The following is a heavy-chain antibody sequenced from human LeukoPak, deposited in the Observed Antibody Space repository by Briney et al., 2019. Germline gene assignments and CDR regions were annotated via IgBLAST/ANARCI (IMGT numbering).Heavy chain of an antibody. V-gene: IGHV4-39*01. CDR3: ARQDSSGWYFNDY. Sequence: PSETLSLTCTVSGGSITSICYYWGWIRQPPGKGLEWIGSIYYSGSTYYNPSLKTRVTVSVDTSKNQFSLKLSSVTAADTAVYYCARQDSSGWYFNDYWGQGTLITVSS. D-gene: IGHD6-19*01. CDR1: GGSITSICYY. J-gene: IGHJ4*02. CDR2: IYYSGST.